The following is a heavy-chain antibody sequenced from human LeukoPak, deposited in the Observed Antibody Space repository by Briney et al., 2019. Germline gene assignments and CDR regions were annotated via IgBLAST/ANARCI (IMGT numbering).Heavy chain of an antibody. CDR2: IYSGGST. V-gene: IGHV3-66*01. J-gene: IGHJ5*02. CDR1: GFTVSSNY. Sequence: PGGSLRLSCAASGFTVSSNYMSWVRQAPGKGLEWVSVIYSGGSTYYPNSVKGRFTISRDNSKNPLYLQMNSLRAEDTAVYYCARTGYANNWCDPWGQGTLVTVSS. D-gene: IGHD3-9*01. CDR3: ARTGYANNWCDP.